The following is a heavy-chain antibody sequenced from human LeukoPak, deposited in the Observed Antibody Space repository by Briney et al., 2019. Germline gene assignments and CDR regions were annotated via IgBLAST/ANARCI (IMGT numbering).Heavy chain of an antibody. CDR1: GGSVSSGSYY. D-gene: IGHD6-19*01. CDR2: IKEDGSEK. V-gene: IGHV3-7*01. Sequence: ASETLSLTCTVSGGSVSSGSYYWGWIRQPPGKGLEWVANIKEDGSEKNYVDSVKGRFTISRDNVKNSLFLQMNSLRAEDTAVYYCARCFGYSNGWHYNYYYMDVWGRGTTVTVSS. CDR3: ARCFGYSNGWHYNYYYMDV. J-gene: IGHJ6*03.